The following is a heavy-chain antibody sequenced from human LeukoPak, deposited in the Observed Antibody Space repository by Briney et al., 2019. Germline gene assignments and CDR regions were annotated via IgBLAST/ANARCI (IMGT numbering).Heavy chain of an antibody. V-gene: IGHV3-30*02. J-gene: IGHJ5*02. CDR3: AKDPRKNSNGWYRGADWFDP. Sequence: GGSLRLSCAASRFTFSSYGMHWVRQAPGKGLEWVAFIRYDGSIKYYADSVKGRFTISRDSSKNTLYLQMNSLRAEDTAVYYCAKDPRKNSNGWYRGADWFDPWGQGTLVTVSS. D-gene: IGHD6-19*01. CDR2: IRYDGSIK. CDR1: RFTFSSYG.